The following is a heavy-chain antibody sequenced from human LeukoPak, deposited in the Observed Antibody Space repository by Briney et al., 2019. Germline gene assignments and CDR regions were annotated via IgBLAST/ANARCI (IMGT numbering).Heavy chain of an antibody. Sequence: TSSQTLSLTCTVSGGSISSGGYYWSWIRQPPGKGLEWIGYIYHSGSTYFNPSLKSRVTISVDRSKNQFSLRLSSVTAADTAVYYCASAREDTAMAIDAFDIWGQGTMVTVSS. D-gene: IGHD5-18*01. CDR2: IYHSGST. J-gene: IGHJ3*02. CDR3: ASAREDTAMAIDAFDI. CDR1: GGSISSGGYY. V-gene: IGHV4-30-2*01.